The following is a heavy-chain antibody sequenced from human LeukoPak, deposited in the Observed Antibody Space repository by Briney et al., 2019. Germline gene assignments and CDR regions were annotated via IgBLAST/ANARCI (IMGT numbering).Heavy chain of an antibody. J-gene: IGHJ5*02. CDR3: AREISYYDILTGYYTRGRFDP. V-gene: IGHV1-18*04. D-gene: IGHD3-9*01. CDR1: GYTFTGYY. CDR2: ISAYNGNT. Sequence: ASVKVSCKASGYTFTGYYMHWVRQAPGQGLEWMGWISAYNGNTNYAQKLQGRVTMTTDTSTSTAYMELRSLRSDDTAVHYCAREISYYDILTGYYTRGRFDPWGQGTLVTVSS.